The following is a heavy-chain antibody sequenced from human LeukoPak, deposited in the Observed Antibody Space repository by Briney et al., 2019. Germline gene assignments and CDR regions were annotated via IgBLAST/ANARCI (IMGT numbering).Heavy chain of an antibody. CDR3: ARDPYCSGGSCYQA. D-gene: IGHD2-15*01. V-gene: IGHV3-66*01. CDR2: ISSGGNT. CDR1: GFTVTSDY. Sequence: GGSLRLSCAASGFTVTSDYMTWVRQAPGKGLEWVSIISSGGNTYYADTVKGRFIISRDNSKNTLYLQMHSPRAEDTAVYYCARDPYCSGGSCYQAWGQGTLVTVSS. J-gene: IGHJ5*02.